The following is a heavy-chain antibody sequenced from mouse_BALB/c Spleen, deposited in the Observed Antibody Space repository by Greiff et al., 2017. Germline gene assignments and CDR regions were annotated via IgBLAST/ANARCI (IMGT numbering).Heavy chain of an antibody. V-gene: IGHV5-4*02. D-gene: IGHD4-1*01. CDR1: GFTFSDYY. J-gene: IGHJ4*01. CDR2: ISDGGSYT. CDR3: ARERGTGFYAMDY. Sequence: EVQLQESGGGLVKPGGSLKLSCAASGFTFSDYYMYWVRQTPENRLELVATISDGGSYTYYPDSVKGRFTISRDNAKNNLYLQMSSLKSEDTAMYYCARERGTGFYAMDYWGQGTSVTVSS.